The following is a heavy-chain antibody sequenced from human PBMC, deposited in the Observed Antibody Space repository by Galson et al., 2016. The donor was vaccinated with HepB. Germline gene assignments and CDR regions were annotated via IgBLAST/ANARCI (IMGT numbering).Heavy chain of an antibody. CDR1: GFPFSNFA. J-gene: IGHJ6*03. CDR2: ISGGADGP. Sequence: SLRLSCAASGFPFSNFAMSWVRQAPGRGLEWVSAISGGADGPYYADSVRGRFTISRDNSKNTVYLQMNSLRADDTAVYYCAKMRGHPTYHYDMAVWGKGTTVTVSS. CDR3: AKMRGHPTYHYDMAV. V-gene: IGHV3-23*01.